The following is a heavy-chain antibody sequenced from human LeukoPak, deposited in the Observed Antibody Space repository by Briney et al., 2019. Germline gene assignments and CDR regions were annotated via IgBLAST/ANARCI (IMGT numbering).Heavy chain of an antibody. CDR3: ATTYYSNSSGYRRAFDI. J-gene: IGHJ3*02. CDR2: INPSGGSA. CDR1: GYTFTSYY. V-gene: IGHV1-46*01. D-gene: IGHD3-22*01. Sequence: ASVKVSCKASGYTFTSYYMHWVRQAPGQGLEWMGIINPSGGSASNAQKFQGRVTMTRSTSTSTIYMKLSILKSNDTAVYYWATTYYSNSSGYRRAFDIWGQGTMVTVSS.